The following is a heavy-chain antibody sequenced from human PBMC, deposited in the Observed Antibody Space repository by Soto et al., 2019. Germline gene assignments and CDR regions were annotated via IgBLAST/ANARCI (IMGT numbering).Heavy chain of an antibody. CDR3: ARDAEYSGNGMDV. Sequence: QVQLVESGGGVVQPGRSLRLSCAASGFTFSNYGMQWVRQAPGKGLEWVAVILNDGSNRYHADSVKNRFTISRDNSKNILYLQMNSLRAEDTAVYYCARDAEYSGNGMDVWVQGTTVTVS. CDR2: ILNDGSNR. V-gene: IGHV3-33*01. D-gene: IGHD3-10*01. CDR1: GFTFSNYG. J-gene: IGHJ6*02.